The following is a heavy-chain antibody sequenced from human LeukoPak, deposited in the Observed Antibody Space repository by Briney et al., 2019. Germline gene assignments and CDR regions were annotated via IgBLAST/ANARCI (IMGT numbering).Heavy chain of an antibody. J-gene: IGHJ4*02. Sequence: SETLSLTCAVYGGSFSGYYWSWIRQPPGKGLGWIGEINHSGSTNYNPSLKSRVTISVDTSKNQFSLKLSSVTAADTAVYYCARDLSYGDYGPLWGQGTLVTVSS. V-gene: IGHV4-34*01. CDR3: ARDLSYGDYGPL. D-gene: IGHD4-17*01. CDR1: GGSFSGYY. CDR2: INHSGST.